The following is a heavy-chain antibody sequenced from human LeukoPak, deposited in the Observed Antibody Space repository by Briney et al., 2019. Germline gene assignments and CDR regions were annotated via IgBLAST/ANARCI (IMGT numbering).Heavy chain of an antibody. CDR3: AKAVMVALAELGY. V-gene: IGHV3-48*01. D-gene: IGHD3-22*01. CDR1: AFTFSGYS. Sequence: GGSLRLSCAASAFTFSGYSMNWVRQAPGKGLEWVSYISPSATTIYYADSVKGRFTISRDNSKNTLYLQMNSLRTEDTAVYYCAKAVMVALAELGYWGQGTLVTVSS. CDR2: ISPSATTI. J-gene: IGHJ4*02.